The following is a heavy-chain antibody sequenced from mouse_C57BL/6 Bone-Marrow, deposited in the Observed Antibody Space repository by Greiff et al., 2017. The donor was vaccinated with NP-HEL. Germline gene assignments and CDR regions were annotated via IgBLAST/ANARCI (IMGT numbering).Heavy chain of an antibody. Sequence: VQLQQSGAELVRPGTSVKMSCKASGYTFTNYWIGWAKQRPGHGLEWIGDIYPGGGYTNYNEKFKGKATLTADKSSSTAYMQFSSLTSEDSAIYYCARCYYGNYDYFDYWGQGTTLTVSS. CDR2: IYPGGGYT. D-gene: IGHD2-1*01. V-gene: IGHV1-63*01. CDR3: ARCYYGNYDYFDY. CDR1: GYTFTNYW. J-gene: IGHJ2*01.